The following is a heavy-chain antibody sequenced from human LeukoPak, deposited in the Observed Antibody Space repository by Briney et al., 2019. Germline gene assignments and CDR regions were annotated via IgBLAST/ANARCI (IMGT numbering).Heavy chain of an antibody. CDR3: ARAGRVYDSSGFGVFDY. CDR2: IYHSGST. D-gene: IGHD3-22*01. Sequence: PSETLSLTCTVSGYSISSGYYWGWIRQPPGKGLEWIGSIYHSGSTYYNPSLKSRVTISVDTSKNQFSLQLSSLSAEDTAVYYCARAGRVYDSSGFGVFDYWGQGTLVTVSS. CDR1: GYSISSGYY. J-gene: IGHJ4*02. V-gene: IGHV4-38-2*02.